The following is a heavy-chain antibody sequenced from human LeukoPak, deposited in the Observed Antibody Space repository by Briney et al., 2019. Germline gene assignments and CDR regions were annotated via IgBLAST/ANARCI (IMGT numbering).Heavy chain of an antibody. Sequence: GGSLRLSCGASGFTFSSYAMTWVRQAPGKGLEWVSAISDSGGRTYYADSVKGRFTISRDNSKNTLYLQMNSLRVEDTAVYYCAKGERYCTDGVCYRDYWGQGTLVTVSS. V-gene: IGHV3-23*01. D-gene: IGHD2-8*01. CDR3: AKGERYCTDGVCYRDY. J-gene: IGHJ4*02. CDR1: GFTFSSYA. CDR2: ISDSGGRT.